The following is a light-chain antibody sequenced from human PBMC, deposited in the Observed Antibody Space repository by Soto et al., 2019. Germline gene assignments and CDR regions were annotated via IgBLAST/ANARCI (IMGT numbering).Light chain of an antibody. J-gene: IGKJ4*01. CDR1: QSVSSY. Sequence: EIVLTQSPATLSLSPGERATLSCRASQSVSSYLAWYQQKPGQAPRLLIYDASNRVTGIPARFSGSWSGTDFTLTISSLAPEDFAVYYCQQRSNWPLTFGGGTKVEIK. V-gene: IGKV3-11*01. CDR3: QQRSNWPLT. CDR2: DAS.